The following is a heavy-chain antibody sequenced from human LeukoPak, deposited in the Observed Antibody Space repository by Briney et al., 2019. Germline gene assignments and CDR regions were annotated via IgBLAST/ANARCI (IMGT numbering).Heavy chain of an antibody. D-gene: IGHD6-19*01. CDR3: ARYVAVTGTEYFDY. Sequence: PGGSLRLSCAASGFTVSSNYMSWVRQAPWKGLEWVSVIYSGGSTYYADSVKGRFTISRDNSKNTLYLQMNSLRAEDTAVYHCARYVAVTGTEYFDYWGQGTLVTVSS. V-gene: IGHV3-53*01. CDR1: GFTVSSNY. J-gene: IGHJ4*02. CDR2: IYSGGST.